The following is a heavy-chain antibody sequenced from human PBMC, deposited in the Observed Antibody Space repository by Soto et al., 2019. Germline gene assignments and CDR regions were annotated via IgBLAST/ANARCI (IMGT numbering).Heavy chain of an antibody. CDR2: IYYSGGT. D-gene: IGHD2-15*01. CDR3: ATLLRSYQHCYLGIHF. CDR1: GYSMTSGGYY. V-gene: IGHV4-31*03. J-gene: IGHJ6*02. Sequence: SETLALTCTVSGYSMTSGGYYWSWIRHLPGKGLEWIGYIYYSGGTQFNPSLKSRVSMSVDTSKNQFSLRLSSVTAADTAVYYCATLLRSYQHCYLGIHFCGQGTTVTVS.